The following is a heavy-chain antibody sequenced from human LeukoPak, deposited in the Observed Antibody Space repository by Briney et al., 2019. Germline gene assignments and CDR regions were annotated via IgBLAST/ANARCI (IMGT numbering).Heavy chain of an antibody. J-gene: IGHJ5*02. CDR2: ISGSGGTT. CDR3: AKEPREYCSSTSCPNWIDP. Sequence: PGGSLRLSCAASGFTFSSYAMSWVRQAPGKGLEWVSAISGSGGTTYYADSVKGRFTISRDNSKNTLYLQMSSLRAEDTAVYYCAKEPREYCSSTSCPNWIDPWGQGTLVTVS. V-gene: IGHV3-23*01. CDR1: GFTFSSYA. D-gene: IGHD2-2*01.